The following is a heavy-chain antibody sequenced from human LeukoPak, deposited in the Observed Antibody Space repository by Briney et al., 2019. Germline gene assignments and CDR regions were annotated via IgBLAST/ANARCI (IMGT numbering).Heavy chain of an antibody. CDR2: IHFSGST. CDR1: GGSISSYY. D-gene: IGHD3-22*01. V-gene: IGHV4-59*01. J-gene: IGHJ4*02. CDR3: ARAKTKYYYDSSGSAHFDY. Sequence: SETLSLTCTVSGGSISSYYWSWIRQPPGKGLEWIGYIHFSGSTNYNPSLKSRVTVSDDKSRNQFSLKLSSVTAADTAVYYCARAKTKYYYDSSGSAHFDYWGQGTLVTVSS.